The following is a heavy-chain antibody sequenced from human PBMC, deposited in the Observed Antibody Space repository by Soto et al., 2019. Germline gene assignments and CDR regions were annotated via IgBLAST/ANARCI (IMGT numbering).Heavy chain of an antibody. CDR2: ISAYNGNT. V-gene: IGHV1-18*01. CDR3: ATRVYSSGWYAAADFDY. Sequence: QVQLVQSGAEVKKPGASVKVSCKASGYTFTSYGISWVRQAPGQGLEWMGWISAYNGNTNYAQKLQGRVTMTTDPSTSTAYMELRSLRSDDTAVYYCATRVYSSGWYAAADFDYWGQGTLVTVSS. D-gene: IGHD6-19*01. J-gene: IGHJ4*02. CDR1: GYTFTSYG.